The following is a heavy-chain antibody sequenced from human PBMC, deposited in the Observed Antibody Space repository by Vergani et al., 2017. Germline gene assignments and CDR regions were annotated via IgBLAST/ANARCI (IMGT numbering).Heavy chain of an antibody. CDR1: GFTFDDYA. Sequence: EVQLVESGGGLVQPGRSLRLSCAASGFTFDDYAMHWVRQAPGKGLEWVSGISWNSGSIGYADSVKGRFTISRDNAKNSLYLQMNSLRAEDTALYYCAKGATLVVMTRGFDYWGQGTLVTVSS. D-gene: IGHD3-22*01. CDR2: ISWNSGSI. J-gene: IGHJ4*02. CDR3: AKGATLVVMTRGFDY. V-gene: IGHV3-9*01.